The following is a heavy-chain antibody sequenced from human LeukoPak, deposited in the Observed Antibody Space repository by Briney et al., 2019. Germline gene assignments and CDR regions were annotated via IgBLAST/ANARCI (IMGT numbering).Heavy chain of an antibody. CDR2: ISGSGGST. Sequence: GGSLRLSCAASGFTFSCYGMSWVRQAPGEGLEWVSSISGSGGSTYYADSVKGRFTISRDSSKNTVYLQMNGLRAEDTAVYYCAKGGNSGRTYYYYYMDVWGKGTTVTVSS. CDR3: AKGGNSGRTYYYYYMDV. CDR1: GFTFSCYG. J-gene: IGHJ6*03. V-gene: IGHV3-23*01. D-gene: IGHD6-19*01.